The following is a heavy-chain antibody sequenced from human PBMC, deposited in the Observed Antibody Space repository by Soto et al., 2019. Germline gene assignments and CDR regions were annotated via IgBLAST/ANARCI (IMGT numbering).Heavy chain of an antibody. D-gene: IGHD1-1*01. CDR1: GFAFSNYW. J-gene: IGHJ4*02. CDR3: ARNWNGVDY. CDR2: IKTDGTIT. V-gene: IGHV3-74*01. Sequence: EVQLVESGRGLVQPGESLRLSCEASGFAFSNYWMHWVRQAPGKRPVLISRIKTDGTITNYADYVKGRFSVSRDNAKNTLFLQMNSLTAEDTAGYYCARNWNGVDYWGQGTLVTVSS.